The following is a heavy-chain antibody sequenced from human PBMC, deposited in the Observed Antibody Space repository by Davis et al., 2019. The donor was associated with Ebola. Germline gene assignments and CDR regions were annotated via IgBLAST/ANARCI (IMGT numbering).Heavy chain of an antibody. V-gene: IGHV1-69*04. J-gene: IGHJ6*02. CDR1: GGTFSSYA. Sequence: SVQVSCKASGGTFSSYAISWVRQAPGQGLEWMGRIIPILGIANYAQKFQGRVTITADKSTSTAYMELSSLRSEDTAVYYCARDRHVGDYGMDVWGQGTTVTVSS. CDR3: ARDRHVGDYGMDV. CDR2: IIPILGIA. D-gene: IGHD3-10*02.